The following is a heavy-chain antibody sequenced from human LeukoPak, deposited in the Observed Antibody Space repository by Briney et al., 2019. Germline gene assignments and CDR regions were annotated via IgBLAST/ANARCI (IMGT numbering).Heavy chain of an antibody. V-gene: IGHV3-30*02. CDR2: IRYDGSNK. CDR1: GFTFGSYG. Sequence: GGSLRLSCAASGFTFGSYGMHWVRQAPGKGLEWVAFIRYDGSNKYYADSVKGRFTISRDNSKNTLYLQMNSLRAEDTAVYYCAKTNTDNYCDSSGYLDAFDIWGQGTMVTVSS. J-gene: IGHJ3*02. CDR3: AKTNTDNYCDSSGYLDAFDI. D-gene: IGHD3-22*01.